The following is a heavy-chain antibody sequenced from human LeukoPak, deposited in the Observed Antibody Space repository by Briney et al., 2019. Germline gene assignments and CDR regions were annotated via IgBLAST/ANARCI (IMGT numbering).Heavy chain of an antibody. CDR1: GYTFKHYY. D-gene: IGHD3-10*01. CDR2: INPSDGST. CDR3: AREKRWFGELGKNDAFDI. V-gene: IGHV1-46*02. Sequence: GASVKVSCKASGYTFKHYYMHWVRQAPGQGLEWMGRINPSDGSTSYAQKFQGRVTMTRDTSTTTVYMDLSSLRSEDTAVYYCAREKRWFGELGKNDAFDIWGQGTMVTDSS. J-gene: IGHJ3*02.